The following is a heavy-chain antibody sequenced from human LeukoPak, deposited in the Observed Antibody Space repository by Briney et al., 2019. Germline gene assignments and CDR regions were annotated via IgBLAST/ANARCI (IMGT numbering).Heavy chain of an antibody. D-gene: IGHD3-10*01. V-gene: IGHV4-59*01. J-gene: IGHJ5*02. CDR2: IYYSGST. CDR1: GGSFSTYY. Sequence: SETLSLTCTVSGGSFSTYYWTWIRQPPGKGLEWIGYIYYSGSTNYNPSLRSRVTISVDASKNQFSLRLSSVTAADTAVYYCARDARRGWFDPWGQGTLVTVSS. CDR3: ARDARRGWFDP.